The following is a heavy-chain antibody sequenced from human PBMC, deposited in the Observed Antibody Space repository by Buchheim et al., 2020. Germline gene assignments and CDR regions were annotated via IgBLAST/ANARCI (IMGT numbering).Heavy chain of an antibody. J-gene: IGHJ4*02. D-gene: IGHD4/OR15-4a*01. V-gene: IGHV2-5*02. Sequence: QITLKESGPTLVKPTQTLTLTCTFSGFSLSTSGVCVGWIRQPPGKALEWLALIYWDDDKRYSPSLKSRLTITKDTSKNQVVLTMTNMDPVDTATYYCAHRGPIREYSYGATFDYWGQGTL. CDR1: GFSLSTSGVC. CDR3: AHRGPIREYSYGATFDY. CDR2: IYWDDDK.